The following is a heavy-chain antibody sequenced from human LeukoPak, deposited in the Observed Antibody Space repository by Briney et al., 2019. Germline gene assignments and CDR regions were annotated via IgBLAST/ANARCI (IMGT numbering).Heavy chain of an antibody. CDR1: GFTFRSYW. Sequence: AGGSLRLSCAASGFTFRSYWMSWVRQAPGKGLEWVANIKQDGSEKYYVDSVKGRFTISRDNAKNSLYLQMNSLRAEDTAVYYCASDRDYYYSSGYLFYYWGQGTLVTVSS. V-gene: IGHV3-7*01. CDR2: IKQDGSEK. CDR3: ASDRDYYYSSGYLFYY. J-gene: IGHJ4*02. D-gene: IGHD3-22*01.